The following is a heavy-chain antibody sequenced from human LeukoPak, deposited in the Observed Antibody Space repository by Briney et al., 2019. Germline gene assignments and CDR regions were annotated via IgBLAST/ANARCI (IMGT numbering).Heavy chain of an antibody. CDR3: TRAIVLAGNGL. J-gene: IGHJ3*01. CDR1: GFTFSDHY. Sequence: GGSLRLSCAASGFTFSDHYMDWVRQAPGKGLEWVGRSRNKANSHTTEYAASVKGRFTISRDDSENVLYLQMNSLKTEDTAVYYCTRAIVLAGNGLWGQGTMVTVSS. V-gene: IGHV3-72*01. CDR2: SRNKANSHTT. D-gene: IGHD2/OR15-2a*01.